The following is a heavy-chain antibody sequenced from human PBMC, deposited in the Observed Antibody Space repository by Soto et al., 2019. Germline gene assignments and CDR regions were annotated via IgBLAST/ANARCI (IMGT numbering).Heavy chain of an antibody. D-gene: IGHD4-17*01. V-gene: IGHV3-33*01. J-gene: IGHJ4*01. Sequence: QVQLVESGGGVVQPGRSLRLSCAASGFTFRSYGKHWVRQAPGRGLEWVAVIWYDGSNKYYADSVKGRFTISRDNSKNTLYLQMNSLRAEDTAVYYCVRAPSETVTPGFAYWGHGTLVTDSS. CDR1: GFTFRSYG. CDR3: VRAPSETVTPGFAY. CDR2: IWYDGSNK.